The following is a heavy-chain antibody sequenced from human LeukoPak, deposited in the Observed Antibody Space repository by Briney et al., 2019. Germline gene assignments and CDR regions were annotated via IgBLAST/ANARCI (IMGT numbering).Heavy chain of an antibody. CDR2: ISSSISTI. CDR1: GFTFCGYS. J-gene: IGHJ4*02. V-gene: IGHV3-48*04. D-gene: IGHD6-13*01. CDR3: ARDRIAAAHYFDY. Sequence: PGGSLRLSCAASGFTFCGYSMNWVREAPGAGVEWVSYISSSISTIYYADSVKGRFTISRDNAKISLYLQMNTLRAEDTAVYYCARDRIAAAHYFDYWGQGTLVTVSS.